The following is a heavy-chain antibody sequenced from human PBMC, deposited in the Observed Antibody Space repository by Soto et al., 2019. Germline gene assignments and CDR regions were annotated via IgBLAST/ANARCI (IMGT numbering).Heavy chain of an antibody. J-gene: IGHJ5*02. D-gene: IGHD3-10*01. V-gene: IGHV4-39*01. CDR3: ARQYNYGSGSYYLNWFDP. CDR1: GGSISSSSYY. Sequence: SETLSLTCTVSGGSISSSSYYWGWIRQPPGKGLEWIGSIYYSGSTYYNPSLKSRVTISVDTSKNQFSLKLSSVTAADTAVYYCARQYNYGSGSYYLNWFDPWGQGTLVTVSS. CDR2: IYYSGST.